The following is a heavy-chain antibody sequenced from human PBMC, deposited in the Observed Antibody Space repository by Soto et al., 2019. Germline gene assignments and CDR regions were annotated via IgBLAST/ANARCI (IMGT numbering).Heavy chain of an antibody. CDR2: ISGSGGST. CDR3: AKDSPLAVAGTVGYFDY. J-gene: IGHJ4*02. CDR1: GFTFSSYA. Sequence: EVQLLESGGGLVQPGGSLRLSCAASGFTFSSYAMSWVRQAPGKGLEWVSAISGSGGSTYYADSVKGRFTISRDNSKNTLYLQMNSLGAEDTAVYYCAKDSPLAVAGTVGYFDYWGQGTLVTVSS. V-gene: IGHV3-23*01. D-gene: IGHD6-19*01.